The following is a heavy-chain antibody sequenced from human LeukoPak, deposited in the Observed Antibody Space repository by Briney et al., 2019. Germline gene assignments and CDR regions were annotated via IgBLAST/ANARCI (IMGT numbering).Heavy chain of an antibody. Sequence: QPGGSLRLSCAASGFTFSAYTMYWVRHPPGKRLEWVSIIGNNGGGIHYADSVRGRFTISRDNSKNALYLQMNSLRVEDTAVYYCAIDPNWGTHSWGQGVLVTVSS. D-gene: IGHD7-27*01. CDR1: GFTFSAYT. CDR3: AIDPNWGTHS. V-gene: IGHV3-23*01. CDR2: IGNNGGGI. J-gene: IGHJ4*02.